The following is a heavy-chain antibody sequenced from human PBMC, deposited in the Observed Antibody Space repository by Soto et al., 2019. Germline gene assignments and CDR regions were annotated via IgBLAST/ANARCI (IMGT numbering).Heavy chain of an antibody. J-gene: IGHJ6*02. CDR3: ARGSDSSSWKDYYYYGMAV. CDR1: GGSISSYY. CDR2: IYYSGST. Sequence: SETLSLTSTVAGGSISSYYWRWIRQPPGKGLEWIGYIYYSGSTNYNPSLKSRVTISVDTSKNQFSLKLSSVTAADTAVYYCARGSDSSSWKDYYYYGMAVWGQGTTVTVSS. V-gene: IGHV4-59*01. D-gene: IGHD6-13*01.